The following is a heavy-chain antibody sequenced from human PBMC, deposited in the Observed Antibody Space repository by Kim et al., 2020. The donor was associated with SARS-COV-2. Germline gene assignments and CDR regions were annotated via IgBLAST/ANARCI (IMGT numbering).Heavy chain of an antibody. CDR1: GFTFSSYW. J-gene: IGHJ4*02. CDR2: IKQDGSET. V-gene: IGHV3-7*03. Sequence: GGSLRLSCAASGFTFSSYWMSWVRQAPGKGLEWVAHIKQDGSETYYVDSVKGRFTISRDNAKNSLYLQMNSLRAEDTAVYYCAGARGKLVPSPYWGQGALVTVSS. CDR3: AGARGKLVPSPY. D-gene: IGHD3-10*01.